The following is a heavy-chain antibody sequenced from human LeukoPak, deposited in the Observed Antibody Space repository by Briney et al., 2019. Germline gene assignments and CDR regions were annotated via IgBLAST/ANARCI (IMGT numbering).Heavy chain of an antibody. J-gene: IGHJ4*02. CDR2: IYTSGST. Sequence: PSETLSLTCTVSGNSISSGDYYWSWTRQPAGKGLEWIGRIYTSGSTTYNPSLKSRVTISGDTSENQFSLRLSSVTAADTAVYYCARASYSYDISGWVPFDYWGQGTLVTVSS. CDR3: ARASYSYDISGWVPFDY. V-gene: IGHV4-61*02. D-gene: IGHD3-22*01. CDR1: GNSISSGDYY.